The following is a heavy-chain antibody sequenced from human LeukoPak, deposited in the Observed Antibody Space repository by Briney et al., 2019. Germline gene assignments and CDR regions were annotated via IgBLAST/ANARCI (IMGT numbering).Heavy chain of an antibody. V-gene: IGHV1-3*01. J-gene: IGHJ4*02. CDR2: INSGNGNT. CDR1: GYTFTSYA. Sequence: WASVKVSCEASGYTFTSYAMHWVRQAPGQGLEWMGWINSGNGNTKYSQKFQGRVTITRDTSASTAYMELSSLRSEDTAVYYCAREPYGGNPSVDYWGQGTLVTVSS. CDR3: AREPYGGNPSVDY. D-gene: IGHD4-23*01.